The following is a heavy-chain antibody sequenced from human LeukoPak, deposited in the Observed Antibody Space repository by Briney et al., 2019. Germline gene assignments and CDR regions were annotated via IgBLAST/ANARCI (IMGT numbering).Heavy chain of an antibody. CDR2: IYYSGST. D-gene: IGHD4-17*01. J-gene: IGHJ4*02. CDR1: GGSISSYY. V-gene: IGHV4-59*01. Sequence: SETLSLTCTVSGGSISSYYWSWIRQPPGKGLEWIGYIYYSGSTNYNPSLKSRVTISVDTSKNQFSLKLSSVTAADTAVYYCARGGNYGDFLDYWGQGTLVTVSS. CDR3: ARGGNYGDFLDY.